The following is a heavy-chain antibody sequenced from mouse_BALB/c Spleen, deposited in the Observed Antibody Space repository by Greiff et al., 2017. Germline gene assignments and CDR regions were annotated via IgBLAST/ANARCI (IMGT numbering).Heavy chain of an antibody. CDR3: ASYGTPASAY. V-gene: IGHV1-14*01. J-gene: IGHJ2*01. CDR1: GYTFTSYV. D-gene: IGHD1-2*01. CDR2: INPYNDGT. Sequence: VQLQQSGPELVKPGASVKMSCKASGYTFTSYVMHWVKQKPGQGLEWIGYINPYNDGTKYNEKFNGKATLTSDKSSITAYMELSSLTAEDSAVYCSASYGTPASAYWGQGTTLTVSS.